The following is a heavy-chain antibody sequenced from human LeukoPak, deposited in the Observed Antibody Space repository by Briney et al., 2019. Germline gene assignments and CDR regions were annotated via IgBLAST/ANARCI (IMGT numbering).Heavy chain of an antibody. Sequence: PGGSLRLSCAASGFTFSGYWMSWVRQTPEKGLEWVANIKQDGSEKYYVDSVEGRFTISRDSAKNSLFLQMNSLRADDTAVYYCARDKIVGPTTLDYWGQGTLVTVSS. V-gene: IGHV3-7*03. D-gene: IGHD1-26*01. J-gene: IGHJ4*02. CDR1: GFTFSGYW. CDR3: ARDKIVGPTTLDY. CDR2: IKQDGSEK.